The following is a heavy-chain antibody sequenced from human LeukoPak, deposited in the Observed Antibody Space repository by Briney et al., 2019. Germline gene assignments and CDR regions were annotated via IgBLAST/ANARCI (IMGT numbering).Heavy chain of an antibody. Sequence: SQTLSLTCTVSGDSINSLDLWSWVRQPPGKGLEWIGEMYLSGTTHSNPSVKSRVTISIDKSKNQFFLNLSSVTAADTAVYYCAGLVGRYSSGLYYYYFDYWGQGTLVTVST. CDR3: AGLVGRYSSGLYYYYFDY. V-gene: IGHV4-4*02. J-gene: IGHJ4*02. CDR2: MYLSGTT. D-gene: IGHD3-22*01. CDR1: GDSINSLDL.